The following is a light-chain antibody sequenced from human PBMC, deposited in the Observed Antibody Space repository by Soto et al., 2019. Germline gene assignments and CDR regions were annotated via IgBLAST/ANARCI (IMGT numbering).Light chain of an antibody. V-gene: IGLV2-8*01. CDR1: SSDVGGYNY. CDR3: SSYAGSNHFV. CDR2: EVS. Sequence: QSALTQPPSASGSPGQSVTISCTGTSSDVGGYNYVSWYQQHPGKAPKLMIYEVSERPSGVPDRFSGSKSGNTASLTVSGPQAEDEADYYCSSYAGSNHFVLRTGTKLTLL. J-gene: IGLJ1*01.